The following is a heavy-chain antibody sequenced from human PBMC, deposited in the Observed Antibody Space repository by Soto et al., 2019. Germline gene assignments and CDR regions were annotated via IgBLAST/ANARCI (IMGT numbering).Heavy chain of an antibody. V-gene: IGHV3-13*01. Sequence: EVQLVESGGGLVQPGGSLRLSCAASGFTFSSYDMHWVRQATGKGLEWVSAIGTAGDTYYPGSVKGRFTISRENAKNSLYLQMNSLRAGDTAVYYCARGKDYYDSSGQFDYWGQGTLVTVSS. J-gene: IGHJ4*02. CDR3: ARGKDYYDSSGQFDY. CDR1: GFTFSSYD. CDR2: IGTAGDT. D-gene: IGHD3-22*01.